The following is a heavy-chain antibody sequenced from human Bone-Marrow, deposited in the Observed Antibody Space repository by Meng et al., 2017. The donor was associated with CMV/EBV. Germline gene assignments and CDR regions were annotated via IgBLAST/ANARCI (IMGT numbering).Heavy chain of an antibody. J-gene: IGHJ6*02. CDR1: GYTFTSYG. D-gene: IGHD3-3*01. CDR3: ARAGHYDFWSGYFLPLYGMDV. CDR2: ISAYNGNT. V-gene: IGHV1-18*01. Sequence: ASVQVSCKASGYTFTSYGISWVRQAPGQGLEWMGWISAYNGNTNYAQKLQGRVTMTTDTSTSTAYMELRSLRSDDTAVYYCARAGHYDFWSGYFLPLYGMDVWGQGTTVTVSS.